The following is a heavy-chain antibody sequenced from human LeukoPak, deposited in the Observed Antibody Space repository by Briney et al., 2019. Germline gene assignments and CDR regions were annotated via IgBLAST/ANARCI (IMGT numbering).Heavy chain of an antibody. CDR3: ASAPYGSGTFLDY. Sequence: PGGSLILSCAASGFTFSSSGMHWVRQAPGKGLEWVGVIWYDGSDKYSADSVKGRFTISRDNSKNTLYLQMNSLRAEDTAVYYCASAPYGSGTFLDYWGQGTLVTVSS. CDR1: GFTFSSSG. J-gene: IGHJ4*02. V-gene: IGHV3-33*01. CDR2: IWYDGSDK. D-gene: IGHD3-10*01.